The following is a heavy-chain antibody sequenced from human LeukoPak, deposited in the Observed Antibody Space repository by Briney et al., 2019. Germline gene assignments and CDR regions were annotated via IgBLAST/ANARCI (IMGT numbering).Heavy chain of an antibody. CDR2: ISYDGSNK. CDR1: GFTFSSYA. D-gene: IGHD3-22*01. V-gene: IGHV3-30-3*01. J-gene: IGHJ4*02. CDR3: AGAYYDSSGRFDY. Sequence: GRSLRLSCAASGFTFSSYAMQWVRQAPGKGLEWVAVISYDGSNKYYADSVKGRFTISRDNSKNTLYLQMNSLRAEDTAVYYCAGAYYDSSGRFDYWGQGTLVTVSS.